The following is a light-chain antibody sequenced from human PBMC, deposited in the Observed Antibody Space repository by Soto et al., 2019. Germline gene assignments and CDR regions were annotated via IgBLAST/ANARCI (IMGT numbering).Light chain of an antibody. Sequence: DFQMTQSPSTLSASVGDRVTITCRASQTISSWLAWYQQKPGKAPKLLIYKASTLKSGVQSRFSGSGSGTEFTLTIRSLQPDDFATYYCKHYNSYSEAVGQGTKVDIK. V-gene: IGKV1-5*03. CDR1: QTISSW. CDR2: KAS. CDR3: KHYNSYSEA. J-gene: IGKJ1*01.